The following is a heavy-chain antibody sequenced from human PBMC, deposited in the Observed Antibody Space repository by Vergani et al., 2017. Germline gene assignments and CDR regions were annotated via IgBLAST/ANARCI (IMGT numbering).Heavy chain of an antibody. Sequence: QVQLQQWGAGLLKPSETLSLTCAVYGGSFSGYYWSWIRQPPGKGLEWIGEINHSGSTNYNPSLKSRVTISVDTSTNQFSLKLSSVTAADTAVYYCARERDSSGYYIRGYYYMDVWGKGTTVTVSS. D-gene: IGHD3-22*01. CDR1: GGSFSGYY. J-gene: IGHJ6*03. CDR3: ARERDSSGYYIRGYYYMDV. V-gene: IGHV4-34*01. CDR2: INHSGST.